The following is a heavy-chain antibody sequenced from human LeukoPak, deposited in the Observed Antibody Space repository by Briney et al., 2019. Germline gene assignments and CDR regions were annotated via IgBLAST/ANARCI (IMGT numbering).Heavy chain of an antibody. CDR2: IIPIFGTA. CDR1: GGTFSSYA. V-gene: IGHV1-69*01. Sequence: HRASVKVSCKASGGTFSSYAISWVRQAPGQGLEWMGGIIPIFGTANYAQKFQGRVTITADESTSTAYMELSSLRSEDTAVYYCARHGYSSSWGHSGYYYGMDVWGQGTTVTVSS. D-gene: IGHD6-19*01. CDR3: ARHGYSSSWGHSGYYYGMDV. J-gene: IGHJ6*02.